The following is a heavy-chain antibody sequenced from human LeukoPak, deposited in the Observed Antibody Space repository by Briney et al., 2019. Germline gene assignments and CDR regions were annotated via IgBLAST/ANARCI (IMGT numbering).Heavy chain of an antibody. CDR1: GYSFTSYW. Sequence: GESLKISCKGSGYSFTSYWIGWVRQMPGKGLEWMGIIYPGDSDTRYSPSFQGQVTISADKSISTAYLQWSSLKASDTAMYYCARHSGVTYPNYYYYMDVWGKGTTVTVSS. CDR2: IYPGDSDT. D-gene: IGHD2-15*01. V-gene: IGHV5-51*01. J-gene: IGHJ6*03. CDR3: ARHSGVTYPNYYYYMDV.